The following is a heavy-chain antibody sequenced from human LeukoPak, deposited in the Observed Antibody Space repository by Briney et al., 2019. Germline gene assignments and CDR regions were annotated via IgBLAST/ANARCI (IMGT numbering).Heavy chain of an antibody. J-gene: IGHJ4*02. V-gene: IGHV4-34*01. CDR3: ARARATMVRGVITYYFDY. D-gene: IGHD3-10*01. CDR2: INHSGST. Sequence: SETLSLTCAVYGGSFSGYYWSWIRQPPGKGLEWVGEINHSGSTNYNPSLKSRVTISVDTSKNQFSLKLSSVTAADTAVYYCARARATMVRGVITYYFDYWGQGTLVTVSS. CDR1: GGSFSGYY.